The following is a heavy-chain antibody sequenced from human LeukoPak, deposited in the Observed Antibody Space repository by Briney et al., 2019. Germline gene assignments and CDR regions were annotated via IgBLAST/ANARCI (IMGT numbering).Heavy chain of an antibody. Sequence: GGSLRLSCAASGFTFSSYAMSWVRQAPGKGLEWVSAISSSGGSTYYADSVKGRFTISRDNSKNTLYLQMNSLRAEDTAVYYCAKDGPLWFGELSHFDYWGQGTLVTVSS. CDR3: AKDGPLWFGELSHFDY. D-gene: IGHD3-10*01. J-gene: IGHJ4*02. CDR2: ISSSGGST. V-gene: IGHV3-23*01. CDR1: GFTFSSYA.